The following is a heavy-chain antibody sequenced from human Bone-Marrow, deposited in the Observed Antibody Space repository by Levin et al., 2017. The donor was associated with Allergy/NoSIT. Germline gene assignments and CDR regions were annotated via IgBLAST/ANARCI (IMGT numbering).Heavy chain of an antibody. CDR1: GNSFTRSW. CDR2: IYPGDSDT. D-gene: IGHD5-12*01. V-gene: IGHV5-51*01. Sequence: KVSCQAPGNSFTRSWIAWVRQLPGKGLEWMGVIYPGDSDTRYSPSFQGQVTISADKSTTTAYLQWRSLKAPDTAMYYCARSSGYDYRDSFQSWGQGTLVIVSS. CDR3: ARSSGYDYRDSFQS. J-gene: IGHJ4*02.